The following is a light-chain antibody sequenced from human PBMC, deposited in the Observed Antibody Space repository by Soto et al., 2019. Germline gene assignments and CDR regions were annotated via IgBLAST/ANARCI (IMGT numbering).Light chain of an antibody. J-gene: IGKJ1*01. CDR3: QQYISYPWT. CDR1: QSISSW. V-gene: IGKV1-5*03. Sequence: DIQMTQSPSTLSASVGDRVTITCRASQSISSWLAWYQQKPGKAPKLLIYKASSLESGVPSRFSGSGSGTELTLTISSLQPDDFATYYCQQYISYPWTFGQGTKAEIK. CDR2: KAS.